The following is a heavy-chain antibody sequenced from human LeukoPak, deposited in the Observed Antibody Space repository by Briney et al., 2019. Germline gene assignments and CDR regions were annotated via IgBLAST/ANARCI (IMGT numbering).Heavy chain of an antibody. V-gene: IGHV4-59*02. J-gene: IGHJ4*02. Sequence: SETLSLTCSVSGASVTDYYWSWIRQTPGKGLEWLGHIYYSVTTHYNPSLKSRLTISVETSKNQFSLKLSSVTAAVTAVYYCASRGRAGSDMLALDYWGQGTLITVSS. CDR3: ASRGRAGSDMLALDY. CDR2: IYYSVTT. CDR1: GASVTDYY. D-gene: IGHD6-19*01.